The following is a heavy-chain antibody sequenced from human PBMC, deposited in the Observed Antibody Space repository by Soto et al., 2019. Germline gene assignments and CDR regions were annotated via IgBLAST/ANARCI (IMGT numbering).Heavy chain of an antibody. CDR2: ISSSSSYI. CDR3: ATTFYYYDTSGYR. Sequence: ESGGGLVKPGGSLRLSCAASGFTFSSYRMNWVRQAPGKGLEWVSSISSSSSYIYYADSVKGRFTISRDNAKNSLYLQMNSLRAEDTAVYYCATTFYYYDTSGYRWGQGTLVTVSS. J-gene: IGHJ4*02. V-gene: IGHV3-21*01. CDR1: GFTFSSYR. D-gene: IGHD3-22*01.